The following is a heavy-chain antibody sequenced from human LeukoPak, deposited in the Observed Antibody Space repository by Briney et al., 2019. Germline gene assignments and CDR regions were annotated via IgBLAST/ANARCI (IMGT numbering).Heavy chain of an antibody. Sequence: GEPLQIPCKASGYSFISYCVVWLGQMPGKGRKWLENIYPGDSDTRYSPYFQGQVTISADNSIRAAYLQCSSLNASDTAMYCGARFLAASGIVHWGMDLWGQGTTVTVSS. CDR1: GYSFISYC. CDR3: ARFLAASGIVHWGMDL. D-gene: IGHD6-13*01. V-gene: IGHV5-51*01. J-gene: IGHJ6*02. CDR2: IYPGDSDT.